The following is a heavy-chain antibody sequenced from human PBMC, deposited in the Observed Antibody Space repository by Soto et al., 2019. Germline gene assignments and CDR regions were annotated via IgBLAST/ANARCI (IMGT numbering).Heavy chain of an antibody. D-gene: IGHD3-10*01. CDR3: ARDPMGRYDGSGSYYFDY. CDR2: ISYDGSNK. V-gene: IGHV3-30-3*01. CDR1: GFTVSSYA. J-gene: IGHJ4*02. Sequence: QVQLVESGGGVVQPGRSLRLSCAASGFTVSSYAMHWVRQAPGKGLEWVAVISYDGSNKYYADSVKGRFTISRDNSKNTLYLQMNSLRDEDTAVYYCARDPMGRYDGSGSYYFDYWGQGTLVTVSS.